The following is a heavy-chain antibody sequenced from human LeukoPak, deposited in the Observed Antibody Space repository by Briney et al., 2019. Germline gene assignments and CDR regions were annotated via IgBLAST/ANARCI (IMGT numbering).Heavy chain of an antibody. V-gene: IGHV4-4*02. J-gene: IGHJ4*02. D-gene: IGHD3-10*01. Sequence: PSETLSLTCAVSGGSISSNWWSWVRQPPGKGLEWIGEIEDRGNTNYNPSLKSRVTISVDKSKNQFSLKLSSLTAADTAVYYCAGAGTYSLDNWGQGTLVTVSS. CDR2: IEDRGNT. CDR1: GGSISSNW. CDR3: AGAGTYSLDN.